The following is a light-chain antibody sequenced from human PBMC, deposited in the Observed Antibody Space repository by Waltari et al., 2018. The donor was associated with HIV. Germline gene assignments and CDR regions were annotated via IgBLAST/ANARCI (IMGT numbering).Light chain of an antibody. CDR1: ALPKQY. Sequence: SYELTQPPSVSVSPGQTARITCSGDALPKQYAYWYHQKPGQAPVLVIYKDTERPAGIPERFSGSSSGTTVTLTISGVQAEDEADYYCQSADISGTWVFGGGTKLTVL. CDR2: KDT. CDR3: QSADISGTWV. V-gene: IGLV3-25*03. J-gene: IGLJ3*02.